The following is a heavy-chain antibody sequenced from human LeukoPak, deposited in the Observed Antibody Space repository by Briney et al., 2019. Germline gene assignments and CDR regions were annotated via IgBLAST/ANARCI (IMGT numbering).Heavy chain of an antibody. J-gene: IGHJ4*02. CDR2: INPNSGST. CDR3: ARENCSSASCYGWFDY. D-gene: IGHD2-2*01. V-gene: IGHV1-2*06. CDR1: GYTFTGYY. Sequence: ASVKVSCKASGYTFTGYYMHWVRQAPGQGLEWIGRINPNSGSTNYAQKFQGRVTMTRDTSISTAYMELSRLRSDDTAVYYCARENCSSASCYGWFDYWGQGTLVTVSS.